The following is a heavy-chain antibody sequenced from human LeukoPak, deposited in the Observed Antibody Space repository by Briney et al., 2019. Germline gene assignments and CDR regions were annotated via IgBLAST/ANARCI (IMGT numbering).Heavy chain of an antibody. CDR1: GGTFSSYA. CDR3: ARIAAGYSGYDGGDY. V-gene: IGHV1-69*01. J-gene: IGHJ4*02. CDR2: IIPIFGTA. D-gene: IGHD5-12*01. Sequence: SVKVSCKASGGTFSSYALSWVRQAPGQGLEWMGGIIPIFGTANYAQKFQGRVTITADESTSTAYMDLSSLRSEDTAVYYCARIAAGYSGYDGGDYWGQGTLVTVSS.